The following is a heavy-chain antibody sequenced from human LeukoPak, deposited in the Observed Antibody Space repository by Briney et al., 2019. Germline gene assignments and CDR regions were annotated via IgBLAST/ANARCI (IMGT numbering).Heavy chain of an antibody. D-gene: IGHD3-16*01. Sequence: PGGSLRLSCAASGFPFSSYEMNWVRPAPGKGLKWVSYISSSGSTIYYADSVKGRFTISRDNAKNSLYLQMNSLRAEDTAVYYCARDYTPVDSPLDYWGQGTLVTVSS. CDR1: GFPFSSYE. CDR2: ISSSGSTI. J-gene: IGHJ4*02. CDR3: ARDYTPVDSPLDY. V-gene: IGHV3-48*03.